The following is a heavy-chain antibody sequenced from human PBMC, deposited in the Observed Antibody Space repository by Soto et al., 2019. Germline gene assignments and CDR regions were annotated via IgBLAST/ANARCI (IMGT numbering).Heavy chain of an antibody. D-gene: IGHD2-21*01. J-gene: IGHJ5*02. CDR1: GAALNSGNYY. CDR2: IYVTGAV. CDR3: ARLRIATNNYKWFDP. Sequence: PSETLFLTCSVSGAALNSGNYYWSGIRQVAGKGLEWIGHIYVTGAVDYNQSLRDRITISQDTSERQFSLNPRLVTAADTALYYCARLRIATNNYKWFDPWGQGTLVTVSS. V-gene: IGHV4-31*03.